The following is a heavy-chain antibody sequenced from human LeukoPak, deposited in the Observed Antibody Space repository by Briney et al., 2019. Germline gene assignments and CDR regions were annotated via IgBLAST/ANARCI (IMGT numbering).Heavy chain of an antibody. CDR1: GFTFSDFY. J-gene: IGHJ4*02. Sequence: PGGSLRLSCAASGFTFSDFYMSWIPRAQGRGLEWVSYISSSGSTIYYADSVKGRFTISRDNAKNSLYLQMNSLRAEDTAVYYCARRRYNWNAIDYWGQGTLVTVSS. D-gene: IGHD1-20*01. CDR2: ISSSGSTI. CDR3: ARRRYNWNAIDY. V-gene: IGHV3-11*01.